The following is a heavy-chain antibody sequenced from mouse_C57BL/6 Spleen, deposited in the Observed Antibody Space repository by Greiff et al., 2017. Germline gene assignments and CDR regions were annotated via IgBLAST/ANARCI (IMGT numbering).Heavy chain of an antibody. CDR3: ARGGNYCFAY. CDR2: ISYDGSN. D-gene: IGHD2-1*01. CDR1: GYSITSGYY. Sequence: EVKLQESGPGLVKPSQSLSLTCSVTGYSITSGYYWNWIRQFPGNKLEWMGYISYDGSNNYNPSLKNRISITRDTSTNQFFLKLNSVTTEDTATYYCARGGNYCFAYWGQGTLVTVSA. J-gene: IGHJ3*01. V-gene: IGHV3-6*01.